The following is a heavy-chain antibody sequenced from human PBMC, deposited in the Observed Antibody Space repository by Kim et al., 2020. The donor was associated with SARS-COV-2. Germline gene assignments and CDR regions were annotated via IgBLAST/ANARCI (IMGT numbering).Heavy chain of an antibody. CDR1: GGTFSSTA. CDR2: IIPSLDIR. V-gene: IGHV1-69*04. D-gene: IGHD3-10*02. J-gene: IGHJ5*02. Sequence: SVKVSCKTSGGTFSSTAISWVRQAPGQGLEWMGRIIPSLDIRNYAQRFQGRVTFTTDKATNIAYVELSSLRSEDTAVYYCAREVDYYVRSSSELGSWGQGTLVTVPS. CDR3: AREVDYYVRSSSELGS.